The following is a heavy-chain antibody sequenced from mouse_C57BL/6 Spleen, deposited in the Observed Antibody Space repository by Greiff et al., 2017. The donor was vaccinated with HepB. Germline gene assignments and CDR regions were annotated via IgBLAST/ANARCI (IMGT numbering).Heavy chain of an antibody. CDR1: GFTFSSYA. Sequence: DVMLVESGGGLVKPGGSLKLSCAASGFTFSSYAMSWVRQTPEKRLEWVATISAGGSYTYYPDNVKGRFTISRDNAKNNLYLQMSHLKSEDTAMYYCARGGLFAYWGQGTLVTVSA. CDR3: ARGGLFAY. CDR2: ISAGGSYT. V-gene: IGHV5-4*03. J-gene: IGHJ3*01.